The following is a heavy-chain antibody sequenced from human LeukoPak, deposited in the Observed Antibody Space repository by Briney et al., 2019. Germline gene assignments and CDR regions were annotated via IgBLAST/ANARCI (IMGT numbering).Heavy chain of an antibody. CDR3: AREGEQWPYYDY. CDR1: GFTFSSYG. CDR2: ISSSSSYI. J-gene: IGHJ4*02. V-gene: IGHV3-21*01. D-gene: IGHD6-19*01. Sequence: PGGSLRLSCAASGFTFSSYGMHWVRQAPGKGLEWVSSISSSSSYIYYADSVKGRFTISRDNAKNSLYLQMNSLRAEDTAVYYCAREGEQWPYYDYWGQGTLVTVSS.